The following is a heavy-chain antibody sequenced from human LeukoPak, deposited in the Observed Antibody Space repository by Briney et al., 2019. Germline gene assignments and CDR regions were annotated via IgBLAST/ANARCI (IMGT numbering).Heavy chain of an antibody. CDR3: VGSGSYYNGPWFDP. D-gene: IGHD3-10*01. CDR2: IYYSGST. CDR1: GGSISSYY. V-gene: IGHV4-4*07. Sequence: SETLSLTCTVSGGSISSYYWSWIRQPAGKGLEWIGRIYYSGSTYYNPSLKSRVTISVDTSKNQFSLKLSSVTAADTAVYYCVGSGSYYNGPWFDPWGQGTLVTVSS. J-gene: IGHJ5*02.